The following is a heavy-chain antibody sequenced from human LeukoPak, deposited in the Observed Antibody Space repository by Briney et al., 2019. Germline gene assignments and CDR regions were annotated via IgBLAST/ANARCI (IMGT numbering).Heavy chain of an antibody. CDR1: GFTFSDYY. CDR3: ARVWGRGSSWPNDDAFDI. D-gene: IGHD6-13*01. Sequence: GGSLRLSCAASGFTFSDYYMSWIRQAPGKGLEWVSYISSSGSTIYYADSVKGRFTISRDNAKNSLYLQMNSLRAEDTAVYYCARVWGRGSSWPNDDAFDIWGQGTMVTVSS. V-gene: IGHV3-11*01. CDR2: ISSSGSTI. J-gene: IGHJ3*02.